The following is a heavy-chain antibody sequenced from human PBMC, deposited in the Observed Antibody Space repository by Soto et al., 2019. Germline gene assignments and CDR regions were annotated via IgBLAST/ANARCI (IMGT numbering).Heavy chain of an antibody. CDR3: AGETGSSSWYVY. Sequence: SVKVSCKASGYTFTGYYMHWVRQAPGQGLEWMGGIIPIFGTANYAQKFQGRVTITADESTSTAYMELSSLRSEDTAVYYCAGETGSSSWYVYWGQGTLVTVSS. CDR2: IIPIFGTA. D-gene: IGHD6-13*01. V-gene: IGHV1-69*13. J-gene: IGHJ4*02. CDR1: GYTFTGYY.